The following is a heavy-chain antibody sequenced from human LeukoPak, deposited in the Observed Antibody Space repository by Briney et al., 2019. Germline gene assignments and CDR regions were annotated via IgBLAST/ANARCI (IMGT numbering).Heavy chain of an antibody. CDR2: IRYDGSIK. CDR3: AKALTGTKAFDI. D-gene: IGHD1-20*01. Sequence: PGGSLRLSCAASGFTFSTFGMHWVRQAPGKGLEWVSFIRYDGSIKYYADSVQGRFTISRDNSKNTVYLQMNSLRAEDTAVYYCAKALTGTKAFDIWGQGTMVTVSS. J-gene: IGHJ3*02. V-gene: IGHV3-30*02. CDR1: GFTFSTFG.